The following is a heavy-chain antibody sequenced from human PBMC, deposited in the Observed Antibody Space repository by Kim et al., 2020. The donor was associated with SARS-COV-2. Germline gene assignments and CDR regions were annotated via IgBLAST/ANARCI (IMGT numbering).Heavy chain of an antibody. CDR3: VRDLLYYDIFYFVMFV. CDR2: IIPIFGTS. CDR1: GGTFSSYA. J-gene: IGHJ6*02. D-gene: IGHD3-9*01. V-gene: IGHV1-69*06. Sequence: SVKVSCMASGGTFSSYAIILVRQAPGQGLEWLGGIIPIFGTSNYAQKFQARVTITPDKSTITAYMELSSLRSEDTAVFYCVRDLLYYDIFYFVMFVWGQ.